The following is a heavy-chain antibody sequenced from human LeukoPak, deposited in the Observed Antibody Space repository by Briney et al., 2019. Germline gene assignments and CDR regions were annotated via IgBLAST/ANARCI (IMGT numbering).Heavy chain of an antibody. CDR2: ISAYNGNT. J-gene: IGHJ4*01. CDR3: ARDRVGGDLTGVSLY. Sequence: GAAVKVSCKASGYPFDNFGLTWVRQAPGQGLEWMGWISAYNGNTHYAQKFRGRLTLTTETSTSTAYLELRSLKSDVTAVYYCARDRVGGDLTGVSLYWGQGTLVTVSS. V-gene: IGHV1-18*01. CDR1: GYPFDNFG. D-gene: IGHD4-17*01.